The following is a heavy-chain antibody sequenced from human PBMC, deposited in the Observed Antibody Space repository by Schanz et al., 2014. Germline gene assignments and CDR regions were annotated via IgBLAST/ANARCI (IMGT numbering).Heavy chain of an antibody. D-gene: IGHD3-9*01. CDR3: VREGSTTPVAGLRSFDWLGRFDY. V-gene: IGHV3-72*01. CDR2: VRKKEFSDDTE. CDR1: GFSFSDHA. Sequence: EVELVESGGGLVQPGGSLRLSCAASGFSFSDHAMDWVRQAAGKGLEWVGRVRKKEFSDDTEEYDASGRGRFTISRDDAKNVVNLQMNDMKTEDTDMYYCVREGSTTPVAGLRSFDWLGRFDYWGQGALVTVSS. J-gene: IGHJ4*02.